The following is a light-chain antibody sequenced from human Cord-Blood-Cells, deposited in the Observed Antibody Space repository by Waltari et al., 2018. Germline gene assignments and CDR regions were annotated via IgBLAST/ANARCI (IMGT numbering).Light chain of an antibody. V-gene: IGLV3-1*01. CDR3: QAWDSSVV. CDR1: KLGAKY. Sequence: SYELTQPPSVSVSPDQTASITCSGDKLGAKYACWYQQKPGQSPVLVIYQDSKRPSGIPERFSGSNSGNTATLTISGTQAMDEADYYCQAWDSSVVFGGGTKLTVL. J-gene: IGLJ2*01. CDR2: QDS.